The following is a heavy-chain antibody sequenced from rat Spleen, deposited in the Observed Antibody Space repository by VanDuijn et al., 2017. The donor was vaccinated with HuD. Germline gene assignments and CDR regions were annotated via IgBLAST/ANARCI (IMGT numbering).Heavy chain of an antibody. Sequence: EVQLVESGGGLVQPGRSLKLSCVASGFTFNNYWMTWIRQAPGKGLEWVASISNASGRTYYPDSVKGRFTLSRDIAKSTLYLQMDSLRSEDTATYYCARVELNYFDYWGQGVMVTVSS. CDR2: ISNASGRT. CDR3: ARVELNYFDY. J-gene: IGHJ2*01. CDR1: GFTFNNYW. D-gene: IGHD4-2*01. V-gene: IGHV5-31*01.